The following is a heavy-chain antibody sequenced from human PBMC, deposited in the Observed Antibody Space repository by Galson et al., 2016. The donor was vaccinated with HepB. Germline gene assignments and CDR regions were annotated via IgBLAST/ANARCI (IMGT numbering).Heavy chain of an antibody. D-gene: IGHD3-3*01. Sequence: SVKVSCKVSGGTFSGYSISWVRQAPGQGLQWMGGITPLFDTPTYSQKFQGRVTMTRDTSTSTVYMDLSSLRSEDTAVYYCARDTPSSDTIDGMDVWGQGTTVTVSS. CDR1: GGTFSGYS. V-gene: IGHV1-69*05. J-gene: IGHJ6*02. CDR3: ARDTPSSDTIDGMDV. CDR2: ITPLFDTP.